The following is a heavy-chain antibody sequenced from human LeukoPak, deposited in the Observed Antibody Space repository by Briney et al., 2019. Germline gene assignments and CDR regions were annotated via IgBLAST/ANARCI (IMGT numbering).Heavy chain of an antibody. CDR1: GFTFSSYG. CDR2: IWYDGSKK. Sequence: GGSLRLSCAASGFTFSSYGMHWVRQAPGKGLEWVAVIWYDGSKKYYADSVKGRFTISRDNSMHTLYLQLTSLGAADMVLYYCARPRTIAGDGIFGAFDYWGQGTLVTVSS. CDR3: ARPRTIAGDGIFGAFDY. D-gene: IGHD6-13*01. V-gene: IGHV3-33*01. J-gene: IGHJ4*02.